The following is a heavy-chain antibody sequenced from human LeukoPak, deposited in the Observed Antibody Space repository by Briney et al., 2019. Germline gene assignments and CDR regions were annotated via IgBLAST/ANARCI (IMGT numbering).Heavy chain of an antibody. Sequence: GGSLRLSCAASGFTFSSYAMSWVRQAPGKGLEWVSAISSSGGSTYYADSVKGRFTISRDNSKNTLYLQMNSLRAEDTAVYYCAKDLLRSPYFDYWGQGTLVTVSS. CDR1: GFTFSSYA. CDR3: AKDLLRSPYFDY. D-gene: IGHD2-21*01. J-gene: IGHJ4*02. V-gene: IGHV3-23*01. CDR2: ISSSGGST.